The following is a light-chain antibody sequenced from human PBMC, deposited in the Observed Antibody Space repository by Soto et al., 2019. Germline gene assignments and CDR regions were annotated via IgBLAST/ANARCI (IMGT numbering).Light chain of an antibody. CDR2: LNSDGSH. J-gene: IGLJ2*01. CDR3: QTWGPGIRGV. CDR1: SGHSSYA. V-gene: IGLV4-69*01. Sequence: QLVLTQSPSASASLGASVKLTCTLSSGHSSYAIAWHQQQPEKGPRYLMKLNSDGSHSKGDGIPDRFSGSSSGAERYLTISSLQSEDEADYYCQTWGPGIRGVFGGGTKLTVL.